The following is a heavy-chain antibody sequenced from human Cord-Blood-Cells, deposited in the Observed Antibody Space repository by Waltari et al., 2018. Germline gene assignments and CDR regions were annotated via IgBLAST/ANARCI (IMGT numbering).Heavy chain of an antibody. D-gene: IGHD1-26*01. CDR1: GFTFSSYG. CDR2: IWYDGSNK. Sequence: VQPGRSLRLSCAASGFTFSSYGMHWVRQAPGKGLEWVAVIWYDGSNKYYADSVKGRFTISRDNSKNTLYLQMNSLRAEDTAVYYCARDRGGSYYYYYYMDVWGKGTTVTVSS. J-gene: IGHJ6*03. CDR3: ARDRGGSYYYYYYMDV. V-gene: IGHV3-33*01.